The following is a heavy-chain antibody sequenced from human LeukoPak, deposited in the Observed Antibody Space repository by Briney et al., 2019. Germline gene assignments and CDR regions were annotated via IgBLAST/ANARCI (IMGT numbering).Heavy chain of an antibody. CDR1: GFTFSTYL. V-gene: IGHV3-7*05. Sequence: GESLKISCAASGFTFSTYLMSWVRQAPGKGLECVANIKPDGSEKYYVDSVKGRFTISRDNAKNSLYLQMNSLRAEDTAVYYCISGSYFDNWGQGTLVTVSS. CDR2: IKPDGSEK. D-gene: IGHD2-15*01. CDR3: ISGSYFDN. J-gene: IGHJ4*02.